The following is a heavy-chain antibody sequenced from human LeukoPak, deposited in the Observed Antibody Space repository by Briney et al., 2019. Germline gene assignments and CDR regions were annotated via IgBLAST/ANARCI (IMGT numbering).Heavy chain of an antibody. CDR3: ARCGGIVNYYYYGMDV. J-gene: IGHJ6*02. Sequence: SETLSLTCAVYGGSFSGYYWSWIRQPPGKGLEWMGEINHSGSTNNNPSLKSRVTISVDTSKNQFPLKLSSVTAADTAVYYCARCGGIVNYYYYGMDVWGQGTRSPSP. D-gene: IGHD1-26*01. V-gene: IGHV4-34*01. CDR1: GGSFSGYY. CDR2: INHSGST.